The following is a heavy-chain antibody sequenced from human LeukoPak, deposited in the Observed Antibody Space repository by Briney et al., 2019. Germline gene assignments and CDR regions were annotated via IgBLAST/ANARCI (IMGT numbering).Heavy chain of an antibody. CDR1: GGTFSSYA. J-gene: IGHJ4*02. D-gene: IGHD3-10*01. CDR2: IIPIFGTA. Sequence: ASVKVSCKASGGTFSSYAISWLRQAPGQGLEWMGGIIPIFGTANYAQKFQGRVTITADESTSTAYMELSSLRSEDTAVYYCARDLRYYGSGSPFGYWGQGTLVTVSS. V-gene: IGHV1-69*13. CDR3: ARDLRYYGSGSPFGY.